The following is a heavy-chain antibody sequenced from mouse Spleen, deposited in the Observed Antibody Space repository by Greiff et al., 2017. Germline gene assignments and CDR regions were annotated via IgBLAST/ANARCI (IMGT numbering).Heavy chain of an antibody. CDR1: GYAFSSYW. D-gene: IGHD1-1*01. CDR2: IYPGDGDT. CDR3: ARRGITTEGPLAY. Sequence: QVQLQQSGAELVKPGASVKISCKASGYAFSSYWMNWVKQRPGKGLEWIGQIYPGDGDTNYNGKFKGKATLTADKSSSTAYMQLSSLTSEDSAVYFCARRGITTEGPLAYWGQGTLVTVSA. J-gene: IGHJ3*01. V-gene: IGHV1-80*01.